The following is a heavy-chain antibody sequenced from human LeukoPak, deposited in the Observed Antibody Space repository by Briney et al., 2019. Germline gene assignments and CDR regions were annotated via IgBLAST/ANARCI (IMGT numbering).Heavy chain of an antibody. J-gene: IGHJ4*02. CDR1: GFTFSSYS. CDR3: ARDDYYDSSGYGGYFDY. D-gene: IGHD3-22*01. V-gene: IGHV3-21*01. Sequence: GGSLRLSCAASGFTFSSYSMNWVRQAPGKGLEWVSSISSSSSYIYYADSVKGRFTISRDNAKNSLYLQMNSLRAEDTAVYYCARDDYYDSSGYGGYFDYWGQGTLVTVSA. CDR2: ISSSSSYI.